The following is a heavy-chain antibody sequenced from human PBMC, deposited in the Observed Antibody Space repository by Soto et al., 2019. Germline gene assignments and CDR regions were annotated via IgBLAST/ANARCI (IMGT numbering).Heavy chain of an antibody. V-gene: IGHV4-59*08. CDR1: GGSIISYY. CDR3: ARLGPGIAAAGTLYYYMDV. D-gene: IGHD6-13*01. CDR2: IYYSGST. J-gene: IGHJ6*03. Sequence: SETLSLTCTVSGGSIISYYWSWIRQPPGKGLEWIGYIYYSGSTNYNPSLKSRVTISVDTSKNQFSLKLSSVTAADTAVYYCARLGPGIAAAGTLYYYMDVWGKGTTVTVSS.